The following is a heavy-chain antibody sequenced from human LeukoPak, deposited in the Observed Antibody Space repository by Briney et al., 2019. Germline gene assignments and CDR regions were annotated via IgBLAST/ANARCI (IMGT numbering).Heavy chain of an antibody. CDR3: AKVNGYCSSTSCPVDI. D-gene: IGHD2-2*01. J-gene: IGHJ3*02. CDR1: GFTFSSYG. Sequence: QPGGSLRLSCAASGFTFSSYGMHWVRQAPGKGLEWVAFIRYDGSNKYYADSVKGRFTNSRDNSKNTLYLQMNSLRAEDTAVYYCAKVNGYCSSTSCPVDIWGQGTMVTVSS. CDR2: IRYDGSNK. V-gene: IGHV3-30*02.